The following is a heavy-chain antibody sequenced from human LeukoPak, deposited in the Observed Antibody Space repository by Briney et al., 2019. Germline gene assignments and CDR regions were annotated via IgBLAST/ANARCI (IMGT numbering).Heavy chain of an antibody. CDR1: GGSISSSSYY. CDR3: ARGGWSSYLLDY. D-gene: IGHD2-15*01. V-gene: IGHV4-39*07. CDR2: IYYSGST. J-gene: IGHJ4*02. Sequence: SETLSLTCSVSGGSISSSSYYWGWIRQPPGKGLEWIGSIYYSGSTYYNPSLKSRVTISVDTSKNQFSLKLSSVTAADTAVYYCARGGWSSYLLDYWGQGTLVTVSS.